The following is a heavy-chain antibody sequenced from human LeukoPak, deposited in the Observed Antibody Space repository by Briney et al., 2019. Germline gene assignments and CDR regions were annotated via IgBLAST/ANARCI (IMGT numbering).Heavy chain of an antibody. Sequence: SETLSLTCIVCGDSVTNHYWSLIRQPPGKGLEWIGYIYYSGSINYNPSLKSRVTISVDTSRNQFSMKLNSVTAADTAVYYCAGSGGLANQGAVFDYWGQGTLVTVSS. CDR3: AGSGGLANQGAVFDY. J-gene: IGHJ4*02. CDR2: IYYSGSI. D-gene: IGHD3-10*01. V-gene: IGHV4-59*02. CDR1: GDSVTNHY.